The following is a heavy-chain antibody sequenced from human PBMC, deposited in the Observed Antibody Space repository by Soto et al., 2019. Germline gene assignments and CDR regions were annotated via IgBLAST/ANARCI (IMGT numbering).Heavy chain of an antibody. CDR2: IRSKAKKYAT. V-gene: IGHV3-73*01. CDR3: TGRGGDSLQDL. J-gene: IGHJ5*02. Sequence: EVQLEESGGGLVQPGGSLKLSCAGLGFNFSGSALHWVRQPSGKGLEWVGRIRSKAKKYATSYATSVQGRFSLSRDDSKNTAFLQMNSLRDEDTGVYFCTGRGGDSLQDLWGRGTLVTVSS. D-gene: IGHD4-17*01. CDR1: GFNFSGSA.